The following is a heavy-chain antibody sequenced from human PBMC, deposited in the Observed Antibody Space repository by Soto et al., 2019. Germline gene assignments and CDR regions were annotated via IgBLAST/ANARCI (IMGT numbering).Heavy chain of an antibody. V-gene: IGHV3-23*01. J-gene: IGHJ4*02. Sequence: EVQLLESGGGSVQPGGSLRLSCAASGFTFSSYAMHWVRRPPGKGLEWVSSISGSGGTAYYADSVKDRFSISRDSLVNTLYLQMNSLRAEDTAVYYCAKGRGQNWNFEYWGQGPLVTVSP. CDR3: AKGRGQNWNFEY. D-gene: IGHD1-1*01. CDR1: GFTFSSYA. CDR2: ISGSGGTA.